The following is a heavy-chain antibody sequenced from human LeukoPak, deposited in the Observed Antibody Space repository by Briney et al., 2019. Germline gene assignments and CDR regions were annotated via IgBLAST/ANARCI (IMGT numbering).Heavy chain of an antibody. V-gene: IGHV1-2*07. Sequence: ASVKVSCKASECTFTVSYMHRVRHAPGQGLEWMGWINPDTGGTKYAHKFQGRVTMTRDKSISSAYMELSRLRSDDTAVYSCSRGETSGWRWSDADYWGQGTLVTVSS. CDR1: ECTFTVSY. CDR3: SRGETSGWRWSDADY. J-gene: IGHJ4*02. D-gene: IGHD6-19*01. CDR2: INPDTGGT.